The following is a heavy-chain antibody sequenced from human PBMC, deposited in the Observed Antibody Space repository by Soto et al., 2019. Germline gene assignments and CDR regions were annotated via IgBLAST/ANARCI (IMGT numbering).Heavy chain of an antibody. CDR2: IVVGSGNT. D-gene: IGHD3-22*01. J-gene: IGHJ4*02. Sequence: SVKVSCKASGFTFTSSAVQWVRQARGQRLEWIGWIVVGSGNTNYAQKFQERVTVTRDMSTGTAYMELSSLRSEDTAVYYCAASANSVVAFDYWGQGTLVTVSS. V-gene: IGHV1-58*01. CDR3: AASANSVVAFDY. CDR1: GFTFTSSA.